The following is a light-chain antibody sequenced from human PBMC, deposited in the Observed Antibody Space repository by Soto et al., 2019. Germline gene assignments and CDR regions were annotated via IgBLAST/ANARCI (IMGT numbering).Light chain of an antibody. V-gene: IGKV1-5*01. Sequence: DIQMTQSPSSLSASVGDRVTITCRASQNIGRWLAWYQQKPGKAPKLMIYDVSTLISGVPSRFSGSGSGTEFTLTISSLQPDDFTTYYCPQYNLHSPATFGPGTLVEIK. CDR3: PQYNLHSPAT. J-gene: IGKJ1*01. CDR2: DVS. CDR1: QNIGRW.